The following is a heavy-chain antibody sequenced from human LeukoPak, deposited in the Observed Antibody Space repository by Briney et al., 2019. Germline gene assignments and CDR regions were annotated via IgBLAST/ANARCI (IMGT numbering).Heavy chain of an antibody. V-gene: IGHV1-8*03. Sequence: GASVTVSCKASAYTFTTYDINWVRQATGQGLEWMGWMNPNSGNTGYAQKFQGRVTITRNTSISTAYMELSSLRSEDTAVYYCARARRCSRPSCYMPGHFYYYMNGAGKATTVTVSS. J-gene: IGHJ6*03. CDR1: AYTFTTYD. D-gene: IGHD2-2*02. CDR2: MNPNSGNT. CDR3: ARARRCSRPSCYMPGHFYYYMNG.